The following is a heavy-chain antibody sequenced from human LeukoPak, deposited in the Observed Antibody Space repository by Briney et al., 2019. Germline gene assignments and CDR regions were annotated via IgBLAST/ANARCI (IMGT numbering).Heavy chain of an antibody. CDR3: AREWDPQTPHFDY. J-gene: IGHJ4*02. V-gene: IGHV3-66*02. CDR1: GFTVSSNY. Sequence: GGSLRLSCAASGFTVSSNYMSWVRQAPGKGLEWVSVIYSGGSTYYADSVKGRFTISRDNSKNTLYLQMDSLRAEDTAVYYCAREWDPQTPHFDYWGQGTLVTVSS. D-gene: IGHD1-26*01. CDR2: IYSGGST.